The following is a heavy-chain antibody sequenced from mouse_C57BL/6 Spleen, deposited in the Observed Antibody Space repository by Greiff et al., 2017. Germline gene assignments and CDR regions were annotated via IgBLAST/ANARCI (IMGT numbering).Heavy chain of an antibody. CDR1: GYPFTGYW. Sequence: QVQLQQSGAELMKPGASVKLSCKATGYPFTGYWIEWVKQRPGHGLEWIGEILPGSGSTNYNEKFTGQAPFTADPSSNTAYMQLRSQTTEDSAIYYCARRGSSEAYWGQGTLVTVSA. V-gene: IGHV1-9*01. J-gene: IGHJ3*01. CDR3: ARRGSSEAY. CDR2: ILPGSGST. D-gene: IGHD3-2*02.